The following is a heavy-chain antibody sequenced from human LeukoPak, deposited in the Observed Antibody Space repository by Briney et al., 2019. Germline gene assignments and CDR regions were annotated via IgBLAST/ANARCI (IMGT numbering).Heavy chain of an antibody. J-gene: IGHJ4*02. CDR1: GGSISSSSYY. CDR3: ASPRRYYGDYYSY. Sequence: SETPSLTCTVSGGSISSSSYYWGWIRQPPGKGLEWIGSIYYSGSTYYNPSLKSRVTISVDTSKNQFSLKLSSVTAADTAVYYCASPRRYYGDYYSYWGQGTLVTVSS. D-gene: IGHD4-17*01. V-gene: IGHV4-39*01. CDR2: IYYSGST.